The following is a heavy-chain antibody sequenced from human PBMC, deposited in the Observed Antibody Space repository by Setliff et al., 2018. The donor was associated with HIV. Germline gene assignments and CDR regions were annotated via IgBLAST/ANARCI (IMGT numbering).Heavy chain of an antibody. J-gene: IGHJ3*02. CDR1: GGSISTYY. CDR2: VSYSGST. D-gene: IGHD3-10*01. Sequence: SETLSLTCNVSGGSISTYYWSWIRQPPGKGLEWLGYVSYSGSTNFNPSLESRLAMSVDMSKNHFSLNLNSVTAADTAVYYCARVPRITTLRNAFDIWGQGTMVTVSS. CDR3: ARVPRITTLRNAFDI. V-gene: IGHV4-59*12.